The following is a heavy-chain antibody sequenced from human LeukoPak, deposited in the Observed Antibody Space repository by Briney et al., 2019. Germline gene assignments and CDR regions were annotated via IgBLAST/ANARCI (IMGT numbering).Heavy chain of an antibody. V-gene: IGHV1-69*01. Sequence: GSSVKVSCKASGGTFSSYAISWVRQAPGQGLEWMGGIIPIFGTANYAQKFQGRVTITADESTSTAYMELSRLRSEDTAVYYCAREPRPRYCSSTSCQTVWYFDLWGRGTLVTVSS. CDR1: GGTFSSYA. D-gene: IGHD2-2*01. CDR2: IIPIFGTA. J-gene: IGHJ2*01. CDR3: AREPRPRYCSSTSCQTVWYFDL.